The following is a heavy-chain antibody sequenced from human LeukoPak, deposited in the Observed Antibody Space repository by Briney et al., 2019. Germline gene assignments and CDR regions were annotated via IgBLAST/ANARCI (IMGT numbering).Heavy chain of an antibody. CDR2: IIPIFGTA. CDR3: AREIAVAAERLIGWFDP. J-gene: IGHJ5*02. D-gene: IGHD6-19*01. V-gene: IGHV1-69*01. Sequence: GSSVKVSCKASGYTFTSYGISWVRQAPGQGLEWMGGIIPIFGTANYAQKFQGRVTITADESTSTAYMGLSSLRSEDTAVYYCAREIAVAAERLIGWFDPWGQGTLVTVSS. CDR1: GYTFTSYG.